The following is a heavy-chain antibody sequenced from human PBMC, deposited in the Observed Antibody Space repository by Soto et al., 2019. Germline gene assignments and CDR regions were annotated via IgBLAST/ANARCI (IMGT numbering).Heavy chain of an antibody. Sequence: GGSLRLSCAASGFTFSSNYMSWVRQAPGKGLEWVSVIYSGGSTYYADSVKGRFTISRDNSKNTLYLQMNSLRAEDTAVYYCARDVYDSSGYYLEYFQHWGQGTLVTVSS. CDR2: IYSGGST. D-gene: IGHD3-22*01. V-gene: IGHV3-66*01. J-gene: IGHJ1*01. CDR1: GFTFSSNY. CDR3: ARDVYDSSGYYLEYFQH.